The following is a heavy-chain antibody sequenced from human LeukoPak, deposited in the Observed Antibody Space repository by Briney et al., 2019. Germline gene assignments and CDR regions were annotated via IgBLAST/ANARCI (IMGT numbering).Heavy chain of an antibody. D-gene: IGHD3-10*01. CDR2: ISYDGGNK. Sequence: GGSLRLSCAASGFTFSDYGMHWVRQAPGKGLEWVALISYDGGNKFYADSVRDRFTISRDNSKNALFLQMNSLRIEDTAVYYCAKVFEVRGARRPKDYWGQGTLVIVSS. CDR1: GFTFSDYG. CDR3: AKVFEVRGARRPKDY. V-gene: IGHV3-30*18. J-gene: IGHJ4*02.